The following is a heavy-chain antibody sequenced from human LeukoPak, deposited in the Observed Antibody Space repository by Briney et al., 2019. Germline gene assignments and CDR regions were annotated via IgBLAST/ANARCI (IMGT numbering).Heavy chain of an antibody. J-gene: IGHJ4*02. V-gene: IGHV1-8*03. CDR1: AYNLSRYD. CDR3: AKATYYDIAPGY. CDR2: MNPNSGKT. D-gene: IGHD3-9*01. Sequence: ASVKVSCKASAYNLSRYDLNWVRQATGQGLEWMGWMNPNSGKTGYAQKFQGRVTITADKSTSTAYMELSSLRSEDTAVYYCAKATYYDIAPGYWGQGTLVTVSS.